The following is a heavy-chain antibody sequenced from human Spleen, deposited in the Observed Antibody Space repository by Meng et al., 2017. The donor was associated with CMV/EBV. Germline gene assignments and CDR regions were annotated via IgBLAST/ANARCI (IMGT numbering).Heavy chain of an antibody. CDR3: ARVAVGGTEYYGSGSSFPDY. Sequence: DYFWNWIRQPPGKRLEWIGYICYSGSTYYNPSLKSRVTMSVDTSKNQFSLKLSSVTAADTAVYYCARVAVGGTEYYGSGSSFPDYWGQGTLVTVSS. CDR1: DYF. D-gene: IGHD3-10*01. V-gene: IGHV4-30-4*08. CDR2: ICYSGST. J-gene: IGHJ4*02.